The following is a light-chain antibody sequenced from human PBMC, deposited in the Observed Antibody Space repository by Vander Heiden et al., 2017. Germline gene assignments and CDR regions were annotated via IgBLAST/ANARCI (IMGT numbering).Light chain of an antibody. CDR1: SSDVGGYIY. J-gene: IGLJ3*02. V-gene: IGLV2-14*01. CDR3: SSYTSSTTWV. CDR2: EVS. Sequence: QSALTQPASVSGSPGQSITISCTGTSSDVGGYIYVSWYQQHPGKAPKLMIYEVSKRPSGVSNRFSGSKSGNTASLTISGLQAEDEADYYCSSYTSSTTWVFGGGTKVTVL.